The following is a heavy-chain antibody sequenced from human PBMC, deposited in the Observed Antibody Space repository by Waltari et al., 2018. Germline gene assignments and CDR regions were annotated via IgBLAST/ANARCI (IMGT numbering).Heavy chain of an antibody. J-gene: IGHJ2*01. V-gene: IGHV3-23*01. CDR1: GFRFSHFP. Sequence: EVQLLESGGDLVQPGGSLRLSCAGSGFRFSHFPLAWVRQAPGKGLEWVSTMTADGRSRNYADSVKGRFTISRDNSQNTLDLQMNTLRAEDTAVYFCAKADFGDPFWYFDLWGRGTLVTV. CDR2: MTADGRSR. D-gene: IGHD4-17*01. CDR3: AKADFGDPFWYFDL.